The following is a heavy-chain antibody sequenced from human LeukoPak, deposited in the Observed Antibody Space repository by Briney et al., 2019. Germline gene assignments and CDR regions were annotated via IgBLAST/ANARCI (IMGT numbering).Heavy chain of an antibody. CDR2: IKQDGSEK. CDR1: GFTFSSYW. CDR3: ARDVIVGATCFDY. D-gene: IGHD1-26*01. V-gene: IGHV3-7*01. Sequence: RPGGSLRLSCAASGFTFSSYWMSWVRQAPGKGLEWVANIKQDGSEKYYVDSVKGRFTISRDNAKNSLYLQMNSLRAEDTAVYYCARDVIVGATCFDYWGQGTLVTVSS. J-gene: IGHJ4*02.